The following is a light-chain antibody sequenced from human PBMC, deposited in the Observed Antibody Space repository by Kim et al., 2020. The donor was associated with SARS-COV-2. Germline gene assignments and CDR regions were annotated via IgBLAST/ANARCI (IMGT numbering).Light chain of an antibody. Sequence: AATGDRVTITCRASQGISSYLAWYQQKPGKAPKLLIYAASTLQSGVPSRFSGSGSGTDFTLTISCLQSEDCATYYCQQYYSYPITFGQGTRLEIK. CDR1: QGISSY. J-gene: IGKJ5*01. V-gene: IGKV1-8*01. CDR2: AAS. CDR3: QQYYSYPIT.